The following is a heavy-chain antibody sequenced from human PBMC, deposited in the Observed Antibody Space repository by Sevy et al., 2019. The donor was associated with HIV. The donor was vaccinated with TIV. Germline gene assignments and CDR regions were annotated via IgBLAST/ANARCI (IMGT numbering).Heavy chain of an antibody. V-gene: IGHV1-69*13. Sequence: ASVKVSCKASGGTFSSYAISWVRQAPGQGLEWMGGIIPIFGTTNYAQKFQGRVTITADESTSTAYMELSSLRSEDTAVYYCARGTIFGVVIGYYYYGMDVWGQGTTATVSS. J-gene: IGHJ6*02. CDR3: ARGTIFGVVIGYYYYGMDV. D-gene: IGHD3-3*01. CDR1: GGTFSSYA. CDR2: IIPIFGTT.